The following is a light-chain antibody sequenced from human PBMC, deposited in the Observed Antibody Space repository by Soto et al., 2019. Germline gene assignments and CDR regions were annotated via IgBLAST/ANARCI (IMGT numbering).Light chain of an antibody. CDR2: DVS. CDR1: SSDVGDYNY. J-gene: IGLJ1*01. Sequence: ALTQPASVSGSPGQSVTISCTGTSSDVGDYNYVSWYQHHPGKAPKLMIYDVSNRPSGVSNRFSGSKSGNTASLTISGLQAEDEADYYCSSYTSSSTFYVFGTGTKVTV. V-gene: IGLV2-14*01. CDR3: SSYTSSSTFYV.